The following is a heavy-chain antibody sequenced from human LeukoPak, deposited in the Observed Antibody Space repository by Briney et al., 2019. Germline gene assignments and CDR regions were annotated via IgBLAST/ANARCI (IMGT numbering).Heavy chain of an antibody. D-gene: IGHD6-6*01. CDR3: ARGPRRTEAARTEPFDY. J-gene: IGHJ4*02. CDR1: GGSFSGYY. Sequence: SETLSLTCAVYGGSFSGYYWSWIRQPPGKGLEWIEEINHSGSTNYNPSLKSRVTISVDTSKNQFSLKLSSVTAADTAVYYCARGPRRTEAARTEPFDYWGQGTLVTVSS. CDR2: INHSGST. V-gene: IGHV4-34*01.